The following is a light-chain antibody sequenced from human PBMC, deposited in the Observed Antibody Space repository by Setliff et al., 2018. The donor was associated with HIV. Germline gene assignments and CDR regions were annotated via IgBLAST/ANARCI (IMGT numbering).Light chain of an antibody. J-gene: IGKJ1*01. Sequence: DIQMTQSPSTLSASVGDRVTITCRASQSINTWLAWYQQKPGKAPKFLIYKASNLESGVPSRFSGSGSGTEFTLTISSLQPDDFATYYCLQYTSYWTFGQGTKVDIK. CDR3: LQYTSYWT. CDR2: KAS. V-gene: IGKV1-5*03. CDR1: QSINTW.